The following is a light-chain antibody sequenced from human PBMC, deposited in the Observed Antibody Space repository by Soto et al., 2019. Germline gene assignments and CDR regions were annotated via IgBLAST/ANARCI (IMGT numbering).Light chain of an antibody. J-gene: IGKJ5*01. Sequence: EIVMTQSPATLSLSPGERATLSCRASQSVSSYLAWYQQKPGQAPSLLIYGASTRATGVPDRFSGAGSGTEFTLTISSLNSEDYEVYYCQQYKSWPASTFGKGTRLEI. CDR1: QSVSSY. CDR2: GAS. V-gene: IGKV3-15*01. CDR3: QQYKSWPAST.